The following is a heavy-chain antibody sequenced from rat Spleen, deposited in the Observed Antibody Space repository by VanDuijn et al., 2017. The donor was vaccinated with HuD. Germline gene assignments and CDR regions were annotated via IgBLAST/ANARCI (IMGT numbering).Heavy chain of an antibody. V-gene: IGHV5-7*01. D-gene: IGHD1-4*01. CDR2: ISYDGSST. J-gene: IGHJ4*01. Sequence: EVQLAESGGGLGQPGRSLKLSCAASGFTFSDYYMAWVRQAPTKGLEWVATISYDGSSTYYRDSVKGRFTISRDNAKSTLYLQMDSLRSEDTATYYGTRHSAGYGVMDAWGQGASVTVSS. CDR3: TRHSAGYGVMDA. CDR1: GFTFSDYY.